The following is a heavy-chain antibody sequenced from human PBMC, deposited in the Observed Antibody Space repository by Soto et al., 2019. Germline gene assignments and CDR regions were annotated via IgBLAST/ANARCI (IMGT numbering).Heavy chain of an antibody. V-gene: IGHV4-39*01. CDR1: GGSISSSSYY. J-gene: IGHJ5*02. Sequence: PSETLSLTCTVSGGSISSSSYYWGWIRQPPGKGLEWIGSIYYSGSTYYNPSLKSRVTISVDTSKNQFSLKLSSVTAADTAVYYCARHGRDSSCFLNWFDPWGQGTLVTVSS. D-gene: IGHD3-22*01. CDR3: ARHGRDSSCFLNWFDP. CDR2: IYYSGST.